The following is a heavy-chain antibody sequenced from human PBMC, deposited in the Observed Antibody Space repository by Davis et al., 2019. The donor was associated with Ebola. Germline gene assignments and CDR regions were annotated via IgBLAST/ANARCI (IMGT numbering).Heavy chain of an antibody. D-gene: IGHD1-26*01. CDR2: ISGSGSTT. CDR1: GFTFSDDY. Sequence: GESLKIPCAASGFTFSDDYMNWIRQAPGKGLEWVSYISGSGSTTYYADSVKGRFTISRDNAKNSLYLQMNSLRAEDTAVYYCARSRVPDPTTPFDYWGQGTLVTVSS. V-gene: IGHV3-11*01. CDR3: ARSRVPDPTTPFDY. J-gene: IGHJ4*02.